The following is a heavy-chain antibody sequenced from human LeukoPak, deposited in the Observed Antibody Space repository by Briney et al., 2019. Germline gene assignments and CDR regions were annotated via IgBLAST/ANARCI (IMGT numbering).Heavy chain of an antibody. V-gene: IGHV4-34*01. CDR2: INHSGST. CDR1: GGSFSGYY. Sequence: PSETLSLTCAVYGGSFSGYYWSWIRQPPGKGLEWIGEINHSGSTNYNPSLKSRVTISVDTSKNKFSLELSSVTAADTAVYYCARYSYGYYYYYYMDVGGKGTTVT. D-gene: IGHD5-18*01. CDR3: ARYSYGYYYYYYMDV. J-gene: IGHJ6*03.